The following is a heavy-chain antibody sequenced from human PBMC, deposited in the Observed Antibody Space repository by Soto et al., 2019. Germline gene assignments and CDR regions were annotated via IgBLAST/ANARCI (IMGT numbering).Heavy chain of an antibody. CDR3: ARGAPAYGDYVPIDY. V-gene: IGHV4-34*01. D-gene: IGHD4-17*01. CDR1: GGSFSGYY. J-gene: IGHJ4*02. Sequence: ASETLSLTCAVYGGSFSGYYWSWIRQPPGKGLEWIGEINHSGSTNYNPSLKSRVTISVDTSKNQFSLKLSSVTAADTAVYYCARGAPAYGDYVPIDYWGQGTLVTVSS. CDR2: INHSGST.